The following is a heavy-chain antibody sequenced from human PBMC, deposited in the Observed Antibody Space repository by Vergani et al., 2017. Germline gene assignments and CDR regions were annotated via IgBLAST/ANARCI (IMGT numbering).Heavy chain of an antibody. Sequence: QVQLQESGPGLVKPSETLSLTCAVSGYSISSGYYWGWIRQPPGKGLEWIGSIYHSGSTYYNPSLKSRVTISVDTSKNQFSLKLSSVTAADTAVYYCARHPLYYDSSDWGQGTLVTVSS. D-gene: IGHD3-22*01. V-gene: IGHV4-38-2*01. CDR3: ARHPLYYDSSD. CDR2: IYHSGST. J-gene: IGHJ4*02. CDR1: GYSISSGYY.